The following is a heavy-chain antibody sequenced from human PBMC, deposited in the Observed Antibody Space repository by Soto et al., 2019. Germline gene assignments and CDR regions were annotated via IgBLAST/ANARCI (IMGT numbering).Heavy chain of an antibody. D-gene: IGHD3-9*01. CDR1: GFTFSSYA. CDR3: AKDRVGYDILTGYLDY. J-gene: IGHJ4*02. CDR2: ISGSGGST. V-gene: IGHV3-23*01. Sequence: GGSLRLSCAASGFTFSSYAMSWVRQAPGKGLEWVSAISGSGGSTYYADSVKGRFTISRHNSKNTLYLQMNSLRAEDTAVYYCAKDRVGYDILTGYLDYWGQGTLVTVSS.